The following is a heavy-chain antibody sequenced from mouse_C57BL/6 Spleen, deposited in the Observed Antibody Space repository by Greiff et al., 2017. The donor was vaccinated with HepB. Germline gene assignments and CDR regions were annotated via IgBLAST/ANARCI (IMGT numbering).Heavy chain of an antibody. D-gene: IGHD2-3*01. CDR2: IDPSDSYT. Sequence: QVQLKQPGAELVRPGTSVKLSCKASGYTFTSYWMHWVKQRPGQGLEWIGVIDPSDSYTNYNQKFKGKATLTVDTSSSTAYMQLSSLTSEDSAVYYCARRGRRDDGYFDYWGQGTTLTVSS. CDR3: ARRGRRDDGYFDY. V-gene: IGHV1-59*01. CDR1: GYTFTSYW. J-gene: IGHJ2*01.